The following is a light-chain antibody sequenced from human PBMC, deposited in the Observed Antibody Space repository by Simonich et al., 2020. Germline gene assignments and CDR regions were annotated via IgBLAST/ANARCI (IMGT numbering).Light chain of an antibody. Sequence: EIVLTQSPGTLSLSPGERATLSCRASQSVSSSYLAWYQQKPGQAPMLLIYGASTRATGIPARFSGSGSGTEFTLTISSMQSEDFAVYYCQQYNNWPRTFGQGTKVEIK. CDR3: QQYNNWPRT. CDR2: GAS. CDR1: QSVSSSY. V-gene: IGKV3-15*01. J-gene: IGKJ1*01.